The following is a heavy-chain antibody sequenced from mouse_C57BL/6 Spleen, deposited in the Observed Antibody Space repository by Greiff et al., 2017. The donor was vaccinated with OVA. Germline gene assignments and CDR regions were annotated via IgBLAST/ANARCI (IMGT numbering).Heavy chain of an antibody. CDR2: IDPETGGT. J-gene: IGHJ1*03. CDR1: GYTFTDYE. Sequence: QVQLQQSGAELVRPGASVTLSCKASGYTFTDYEMHWVKQTPVHGLEWIGAIDPETGGTAYNQKFKGKAILTADKSSSTAYMELRSLTSEDSAVYYCTRKDGYYWYFDVWGTGTTVTVSS. CDR3: TRKDGYYWYFDV. D-gene: IGHD2-3*01. V-gene: IGHV1-15*01.